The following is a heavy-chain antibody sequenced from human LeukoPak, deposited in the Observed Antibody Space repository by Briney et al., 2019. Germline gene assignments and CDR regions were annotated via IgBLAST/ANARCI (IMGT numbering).Heavy chain of an antibody. CDR3: ARALTGGSYFSY. V-gene: IGHV4-39*07. Sequence: SQTLSLTCTVSGGSISSSSYYWGWIRQPPGKGLEWIGSIYYSGSTYYNPSLKSRVTISVDTSKNQFSLKLSSVTAADTAVYYCARALTGGSYFSYWGQGTLVTVSS. D-gene: IGHD1-26*01. CDR2: IYYSGST. J-gene: IGHJ4*02. CDR1: GGSISSSSYY.